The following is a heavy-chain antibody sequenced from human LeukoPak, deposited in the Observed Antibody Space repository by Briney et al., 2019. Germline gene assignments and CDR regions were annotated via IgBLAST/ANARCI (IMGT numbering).Heavy chain of an antibody. V-gene: IGHV3-72*01. D-gene: IGHD2-2*01. CDR2: TRNKPNSYTP. CDR1: GFTFSGHY. Sequence: QAGGSLRLSCAASGFTFSGHYMDWVRQAPGKGLEWVGRTRNKPNSYTPEYAASVKGRFIISRDDSKNSLYLQMNSLKTEDTAVYYCARGYCSSSSCRYFDFWGQGTLVTVSS. J-gene: IGHJ4*02. CDR3: ARGYCSSSSCRYFDF.